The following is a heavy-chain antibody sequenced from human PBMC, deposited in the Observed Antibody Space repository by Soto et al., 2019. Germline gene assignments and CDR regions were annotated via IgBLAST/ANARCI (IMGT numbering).Heavy chain of an antibody. V-gene: IGHV4-61*01. CDR2: IYYSGSI. Sequence: PSETLSLTCTVSGGSVINGSYYWSWIRQPPGKGLEWIGYIYYSGSISYNPSLKSRVTISVDTSKNQFSLKLSSVTAADTAVYYCARVSREAPWVYFDYWGQGTLVTVSS. J-gene: IGHJ4*02. D-gene: IGHD1-26*01. CDR1: GGSVINGSYY. CDR3: ARVSREAPWVYFDY.